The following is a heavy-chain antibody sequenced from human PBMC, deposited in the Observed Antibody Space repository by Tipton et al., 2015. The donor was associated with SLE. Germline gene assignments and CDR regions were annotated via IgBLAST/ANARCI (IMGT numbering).Heavy chain of an antibody. J-gene: IGHJ4*02. Sequence: GLVKPSETLSLTCTVSGGSISSYYWSWIRKPPGKGLEWIGYIYYSGSTNYNPSLKRRVTISVDTSKNQFSLKLSSVTAADTAVYYCASSIAAAGTRNYWGQGTLVTVSS. CDR2: IYYSGST. CDR1: GGSISSYY. CDR3: ASSIAAAGTRNY. D-gene: IGHD6-13*01. V-gene: IGHV4-59*01.